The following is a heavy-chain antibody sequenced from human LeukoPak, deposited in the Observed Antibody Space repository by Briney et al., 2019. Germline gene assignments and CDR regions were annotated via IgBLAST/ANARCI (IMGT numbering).Heavy chain of an antibody. CDR2: IYSGGST. CDR3: ARELAYCGGDCYSVAFDI. D-gene: IGHD2-21*02. V-gene: IGHV3-66*01. J-gene: IGHJ3*02. CDR1: GVTVSSNY. Sequence: GGSLRLSCAASGVTVSSNYMSWVRQAPGKGLEWVSVIYSGGSTYYADSVKGRFTISRDNSKNTLYLQMNSLRAEDTAVYYCARELAYCGGDCYSVAFDIWGQGTMVTVSS.